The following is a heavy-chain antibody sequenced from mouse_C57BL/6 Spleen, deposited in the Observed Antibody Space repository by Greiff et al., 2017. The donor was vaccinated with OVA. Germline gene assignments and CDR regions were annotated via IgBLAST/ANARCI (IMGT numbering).Heavy chain of an antibody. CDR1: GYTFTSYG. D-gene: IGHD1-1*01. Sequence: QVQLQQSGAELARPGASVKLSCKASGYTFTSYGISWVKQRTGQGLEWIGEIYPRSGNTYYNEKFKGKATLTADKSSSTAYMELRSLTSEDSAVYFCARSAFITTVGGDFDYWGQGTTLTVSS. CDR2: IYPRSGNT. J-gene: IGHJ2*01. CDR3: ARSAFITTVGGDFDY. V-gene: IGHV1-81*01.